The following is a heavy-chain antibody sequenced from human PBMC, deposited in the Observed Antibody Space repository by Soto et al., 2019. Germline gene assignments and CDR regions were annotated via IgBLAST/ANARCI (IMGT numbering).Heavy chain of an antibody. Sequence: QITLKESGPTLVKPTQTLTLTCTFSGFSLSASGVGVGWIRQPPGKALEWLAIIYWDDAKHYSPSLKSSLTIPKDTSKNQVVPTRTNMDPVDTATYYCAHKGGGDRILDYWGQGTLVTVSS. CDR3: AHKGGGDRILDY. J-gene: IGHJ4*02. D-gene: IGHD3-16*01. CDR2: IYWDDAK. CDR1: GFSLSASGVG. V-gene: IGHV2-5*02.